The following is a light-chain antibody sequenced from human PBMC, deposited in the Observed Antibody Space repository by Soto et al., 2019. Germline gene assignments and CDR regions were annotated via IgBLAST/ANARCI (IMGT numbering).Light chain of an antibody. CDR3: SSFTSRFTFNYI. CDR1: TNDVGGYNY. V-gene: IGLV2-14*01. CDR2: EVT. Sequence: QSALTQPASVSGSPGQSITISCTGTTNDVGGYNYVSWYQQHPGKAPKLLIFEVTSRPSGVSHRFSGSKSGNTASLTISGLQAEDDADYYCSSFTSRFTFNYIFGTGTKLTVL. J-gene: IGLJ1*01.